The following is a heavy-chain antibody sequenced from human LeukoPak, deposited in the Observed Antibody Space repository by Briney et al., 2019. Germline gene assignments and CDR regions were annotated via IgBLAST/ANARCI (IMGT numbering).Heavy chain of an antibody. V-gene: IGHV3-21*01. D-gene: IGHD2-8*01. CDR2: ISSSSSYI. CDR3: AREPNIVLMPMGDFDY. CDR1: GFTFSSYS. Sequence: PGGSLRLSCAASGFTFSSYSMNWVRQAPGKGLEWVSSISSSSSYIYYADSVKGRFTISRDNAKNSLYLQMNSLRAEDTAVYYCAREPNIVLMPMGDFDYWGQGTLVTVSS. J-gene: IGHJ4*02.